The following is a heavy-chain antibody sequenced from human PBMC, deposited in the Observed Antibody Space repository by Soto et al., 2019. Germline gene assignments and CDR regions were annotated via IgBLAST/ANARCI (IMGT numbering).Heavy chain of an antibody. D-gene: IGHD2-2*01. CDR3: ASIYCSSTSCPYYYYMDV. Sequence: ASVKVSCNASGYTFTSYDINWVRQATGQGLEWMGWMNPNSGNTGYAQKFQGRVTMTRNTSISTAYMELSSLRSEDTAVYYCASIYCSSTSCPYYYYMDVWGKGTTVTVSS. J-gene: IGHJ6*03. CDR2: MNPNSGNT. CDR1: GYTFTSYD. V-gene: IGHV1-8*01.